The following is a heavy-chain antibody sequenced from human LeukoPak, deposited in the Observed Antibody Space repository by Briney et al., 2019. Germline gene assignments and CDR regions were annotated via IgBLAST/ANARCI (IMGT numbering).Heavy chain of an antibody. CDR3: ARAPTDCSSTSCYTAFVEDNWFDP. CDR2: IWYDGSNK. Sequence: GGSLRLSCAASGFTFSSYGMHWVRQAPGKGLEWVAVIWYDGSNKYYADSVKGRFTISRDNSENTLYLQMNSLRAEDTAVYYCARAPTDCSSTSCYTAFVEDNWFDPWGQGTLVTVSS. D-gene: IGHD2-2*02. V-gene: IGHV3-33*01. CDR1: GFTFSSYG. J-gene: IGHJ5*02.